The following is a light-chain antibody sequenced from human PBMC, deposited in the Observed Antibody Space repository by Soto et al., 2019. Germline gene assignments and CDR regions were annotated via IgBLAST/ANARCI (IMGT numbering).Light chain of an antibody. CDR2: GNS. V-gene: IGLV1-40*01. CDR1: SSNIGAGYD. J-gene: IGLJ7*01. CDR3: QSYDSSLSGSNV. Sequence: QSVLTQPPSVSGAPGQRVTISCTGTSSNIGAGYDVHWYQQVPGTAPKLLIYGNSNRPSGVPDRFSGSQSGTSASLAITGLQAEDEADYYCQSYDSSLSGSNVFGTGTQLTVL.